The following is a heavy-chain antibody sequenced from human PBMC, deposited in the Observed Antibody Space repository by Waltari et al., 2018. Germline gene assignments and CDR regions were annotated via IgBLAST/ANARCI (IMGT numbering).Heavy chain of an antibody. Sequence: EVQLVESGGGLVKLEGSLSLTCAAPGFTFSSYGMNWVRQAPGKGLEWISYISGSGTTIYYADSVKGRFTISRDDAENSLYLQMNSLRAEDTALYYCARRFDSWGQGTRVTVSS. J-gene: IGHJ4*02. V-gene: IGHV3-48*03. CDR2: ISGSGTTI. CDR3: ARRFDS. CDR1: GFTFSSYG.